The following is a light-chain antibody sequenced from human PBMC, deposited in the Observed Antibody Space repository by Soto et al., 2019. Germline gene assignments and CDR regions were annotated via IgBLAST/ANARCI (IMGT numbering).Light chain of an antibody. CDR3: QHSYSTLFS. CDR2: AVS. J-gene: IGKJ3*01. CDR1: QTIIRY. V-gene: IGKV1-39*01. Sequence: DIQMTQSPSSLFASVGDRVTITCRASQTIIRYLNWYQQNPVGAPNLLIYAVSSFQSGVPSRCSGSGSGKEFTLTISHVQDEDSATYYCQHSYSTLFSFGPGTKVQIK.